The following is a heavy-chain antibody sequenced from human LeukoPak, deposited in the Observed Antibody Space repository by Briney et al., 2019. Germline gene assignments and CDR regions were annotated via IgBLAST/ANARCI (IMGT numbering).Heavy chain of an antibody. V-gene: IGHV3-23*01. J-gene: IGHJ4*02. CDR3: AKANWDDEYIFTN. CDR1: GFTFSTYA. D-gene: IGHD1-1*01. Sequence: GGSLRLSCAASGFTFSTYAMGWVRKAPGKGLEWVSAISGSGGRTYYADSVKGRFTISRDNSKNTLYVQMNSLRAEDTAVYYCAKANWDDEYIFTNWGQGTLVTVSS. CDR2: ISGSGGRT.